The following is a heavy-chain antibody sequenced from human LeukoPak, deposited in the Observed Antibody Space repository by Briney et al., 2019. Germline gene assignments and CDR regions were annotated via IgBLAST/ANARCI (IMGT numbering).Heavy chain of an antibody. J-gene: IGHJ4*02. CDR3: ARGSGWAFDY. Sequence: TGGSLRLSCAASGFTLSDYWMSWVRQAPGKGLEWVANIDQDESDENYVDSVKGRFTISRDDAKNLLYLQLRTLRAQDKAVYYCARGSGWAFDYWGQGTLVTVPS. D-gene: IGHD6-19*01. CDR1: GFTLSDYW. V-gene: IGHV3-7*01. CDR2: IDQDESDE.